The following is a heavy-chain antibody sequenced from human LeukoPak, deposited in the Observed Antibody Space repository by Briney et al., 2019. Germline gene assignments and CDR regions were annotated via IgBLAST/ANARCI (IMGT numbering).Heavy chain of an antibody. Sequence: GWSLRLSCAASGFTFSSYSMNWVRQAPGKGLEWVSSISSSSYIYYADSVKGRFTISRDNAKNSLYLQMNSLRAEDTAVYYCARGWRLTYFDYWGQGTLVTVSS. V-gene: IGHV3-21*01. J-gene: IGHJ4*02. D-gene: IGHD2-8*01. CDR1: GFTFSSYS. CDR3: ARGWRLTYFDY. CDR2: ISSSSYI.